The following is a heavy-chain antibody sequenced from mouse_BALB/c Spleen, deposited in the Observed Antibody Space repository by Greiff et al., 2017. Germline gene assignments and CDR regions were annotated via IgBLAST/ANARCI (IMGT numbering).Heavy chain of an antibody. D-gene: IGHD2-4*01. CDR2: IYPGDGDT. Sequence: QVHVKQSGAELVRPGSSVKISCKASGYAFSSYWMNWVKQRPGQGLEWIGQIYPGDGDTNYNGKFKGKATLTADKSSSTAYMQLSSLTSEDSAVYFCAPYDYDEGRAYWGQGTLVTVSA. CDR3: APYDYDEGRAY. J-gene: IGHJ3*01. V-gene: IGHV1-80*01. CDR1: GYAFSSYW.